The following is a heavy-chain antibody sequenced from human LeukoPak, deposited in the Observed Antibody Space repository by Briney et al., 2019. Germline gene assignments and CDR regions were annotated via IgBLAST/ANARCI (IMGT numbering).Heavy chain of an antibody. CDR1: GFTFSSYG. CDR3: ARRSGIAVAGAFDY. J-gene: IGHJ4*02. CDR2: IRYDGGNK. V-gene: IGHV3-30*02. D-gene: IGHD6-19*01. Sequence: GGSLRLSCAASGFTFSSYGMHWVRQAPGKGLEWVAFIRYDGGNKYYADSVKGRFTISRDNSKNTLYLQMNSLRAEDTAVYYCARRSGIAVAGAFDYWGQGTLVTVSS.